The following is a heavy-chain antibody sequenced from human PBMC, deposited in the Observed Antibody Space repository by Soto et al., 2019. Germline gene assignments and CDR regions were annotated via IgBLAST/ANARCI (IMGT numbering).Heavy chain of an antibody. CDR2: IIPILGIA. Sequence: QVQLVQSGAEVKKPGSSVKVSCKASGGTFSSYTISWVRQAPGQGLEWMGRIIPILGIANYAQKFQGRVTITADKSTNTAYRELSSLRSEDTAVYYCARNLGSPTYYQWFCPSGQGPLVTVSA. V-gene: IGHV1-69*02. CDR1: GGTFSSYT. J-gene: IGHJ5*02. CDR3: ARNLGSPTYYQWFCP. D-gene: IGHD3-10*01.